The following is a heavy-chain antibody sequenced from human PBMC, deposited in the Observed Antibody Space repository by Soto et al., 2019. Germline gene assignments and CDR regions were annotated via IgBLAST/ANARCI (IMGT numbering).Heavy chain of an antibody. J-gene: IGHJ4*02. CDR3: ARIAVAGTFGY. V-gene: IGHV4-39*01. D-gene: IGHD6-19*01. CDR1: GGSISSGSYY. Sequence: SETLSLTCTVSGGSISSGSYYWGWIRQPPGKGLEWIGSIYYSGSTYYNPSLKSRVTISVDTSKNQFSLKLSSVTAADTAVYYCARIAVAGTFGYWGQGTLVTVSS. CDR2: IYYSGST.